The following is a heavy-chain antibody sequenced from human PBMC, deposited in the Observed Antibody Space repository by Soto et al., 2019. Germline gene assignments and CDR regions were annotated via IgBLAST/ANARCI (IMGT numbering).Heavy chain of an antibody. D-gene: IGHD2-15*01. CDR1: GYTFTGYY. CDR2: INPNSGGT. CDR3: ARCALGYCSGRSCYDY. J-gene: IGHJ4*02. V-gene: IGHV1-2*02. Sequence: ASVKVSCKASGYTFTGYYMHWVRQAPGQGLEWMGWINPNSGGTNYAQKFQGRVTMTRDTSISTAYMELSRLRSDDTAVYYCARCALGYCSGRSCYDYWGQGTLVTVSS.